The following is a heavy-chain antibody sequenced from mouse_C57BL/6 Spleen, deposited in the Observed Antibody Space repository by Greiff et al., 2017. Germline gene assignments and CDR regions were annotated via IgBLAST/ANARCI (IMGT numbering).Heavy chain of an antibody. V-gene: IGHV1-15*01. CDR3: TRDWDD. CDR1: GYTFTDYE. D-gene: IGHD4-1*01. CDR2: IDPETGGN. J-gene: IGHJ2*01. Sequence: QVQLQQSGAELVRPGASVTLSCKASGYTFTDYEMHWVKQTPVHGLEWIGAIDPETGGNAYNQKFKGKAILTADKSSSTAYMELLSLTSEDSAVYYCTRDWDDWGQGTTLTVSS.